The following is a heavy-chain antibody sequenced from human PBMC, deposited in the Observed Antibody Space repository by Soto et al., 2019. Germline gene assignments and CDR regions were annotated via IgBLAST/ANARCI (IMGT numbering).Heavy chain of an antibody. CDR2: ISGSGGST. D-gene: IGHD2-8*01. CDR1: GFTFSSYA. J-gene: IGHJ4*02. CDR3: VREFGNGDY. Sequence: VGSLRLSCAASGFTFSSYAMSWVRQAPGKGLEWVSAISGSGGSTYYADSVKGRFTISRDNAKNTLFLQMNSLRDEDTAVYYCVREFGNGDYWGQGTLVTVS. V-gene: IGHV3-23*01.